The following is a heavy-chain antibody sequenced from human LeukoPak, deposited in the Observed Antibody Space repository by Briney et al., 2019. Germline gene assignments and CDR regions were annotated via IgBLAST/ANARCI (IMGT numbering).Heavy chain of an antibody. CDR3: VRVLGSGSGKYYADY. V-gene: IGHV3-64D*06. CDR1: GFIFSSYS. J-gene: IGHJ4*02. D-gene: IGHD3-10*01. CDR2: INSNGGDT. Sequence: PGGSLRLSCSASGFIFSSYSMHWVRQAPGKGLDYVSAINSNGGDTYYADSVKGRFTVSRDNSKNTLYLQMSSLRAEDTAIYYCVRVLGSGSGKYYADYWGQGTLVTVSS.